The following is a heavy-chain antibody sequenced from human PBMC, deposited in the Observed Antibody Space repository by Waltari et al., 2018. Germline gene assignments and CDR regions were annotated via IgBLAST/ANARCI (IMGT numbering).Heavy chain of an antibody. CDR3: ARGVGYYDSSGYLDY. CDR2: IIPIFGTA. Sequence: QVQLVQSGAEVKKPGASVKVSCKASGYTFTSYYMHWVRQAPGQGLEWMGRIIPIFGTANYAQKFQGRVTITADKSTSTAYMELSSLRSEDTAVYYCARGVGYYDSSGYLDYWGQGTLVTVSS. D-gene: IGHD3-22*01. J-gene: IGHJ4*02. V-gene: IGHV1-69*06. CDR1: GYTFTSYY.